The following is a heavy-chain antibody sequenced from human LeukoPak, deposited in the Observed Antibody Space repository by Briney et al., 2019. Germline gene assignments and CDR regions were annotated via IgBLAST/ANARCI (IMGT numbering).Heavy chain of an antibody. D-gene: IGHD1-26*01. Sequence: GGSLRLSCAASGFTFTDYWMTWVRQVPGKGLEWVANIHKAGSESYYVDSVKGRFAISRDNAKNSLYLQLSSLRVDDTAVYYCARVGTWELQRVFEYWGQGTLVTVSS. CDR1: GFTFTDYW. CDR3: ARVGTWELQRVFEY. V-gene: IGHV3-7*01. CDR2: IHKAGSES. J-gene: IGHJ4*02.